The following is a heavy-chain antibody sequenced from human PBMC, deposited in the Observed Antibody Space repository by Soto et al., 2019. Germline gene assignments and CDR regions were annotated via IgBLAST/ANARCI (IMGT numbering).Heavy chain of an antibody. CDR1: GFTFSSYA. Sequence: GGSLRLSCAASGFTFSSYAMHWVRQAPGKGLEWVAVISYDGSNKYYADSVKGRFTISRDNSKNTLYLQMNSLRAEDTAVFYCARDRVYSSSWDYYYGMDVWGQGTTVTVS. CDR2: ISYDGSNK. V-gene: IGHV3-30-3*01. D-gene: IGHD6-6*01. CDR3: ARDRVYSSSWDYYYGMDV. J-gene: IGHJ6*02.